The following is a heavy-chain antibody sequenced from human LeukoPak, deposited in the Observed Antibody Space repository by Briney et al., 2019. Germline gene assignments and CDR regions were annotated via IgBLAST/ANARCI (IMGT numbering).Heavy chain of an antibody. D-gene: IGHD1-7*01. J-gene: IGHJ5*02. CDR3: AKAWNYNNWFDP. CDR2: IRYDGSNK. V-gene: IGHV3-30*02. CDR1: GFTFSSYG. Sequence: GGSLRLSCAASGFTFSSYGMHWVRQAPGKGLEWVAFIRYDGSNKYYADSVKGRFTISRDNSKNTLYLQMNSLRAEDTAVYYCAKAWNYNNWFDPWGQGTLVTISS.